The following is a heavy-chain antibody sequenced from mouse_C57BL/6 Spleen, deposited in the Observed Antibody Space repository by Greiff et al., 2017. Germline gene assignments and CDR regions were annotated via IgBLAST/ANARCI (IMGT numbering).Heavy chain of an antibody. D-gene: IGHD3-2*02. CDR3: ARGAAQATDYFDY. Sequence: VQLQQSGPELVKPGASVKISCKASGYSFTGYYMHWVKQSSEKSLEWIGEINPSTGGTSYNQKFKGKATLTVDKSSSTAYMQLKSLTSEDSAVYYCARGAAQATDYFDYWGQGTTLTVSS. V-gene: IGHV1-43*01. CDR1: GYSFTGYY. J-gene: IGHJ2*01. CDR2: INPSTGGT.